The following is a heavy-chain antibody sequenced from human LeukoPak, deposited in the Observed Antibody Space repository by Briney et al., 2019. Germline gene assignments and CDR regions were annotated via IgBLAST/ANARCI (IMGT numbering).Heavy chain of an antibody. V-gene: IGHV4-61*02. CDR2: IYTSGST. CDR3: ARDRGLDSSSWFGYWYFDL. CDR1: GGSISSGSYY. D-gene: IGHD6-13*01. J-gene: IGHJ2*01. Sequence: LSQTLSLTCTVSGGSISSGSYYWSWIRQPAGKGLEWIGRIYTSGSTNYNPSLKSRVTISVDTSKNQFSLKLSSVTAADTAVYYCARDRGLDSSSWFGYWYFDLWGRGTLVTVSS.